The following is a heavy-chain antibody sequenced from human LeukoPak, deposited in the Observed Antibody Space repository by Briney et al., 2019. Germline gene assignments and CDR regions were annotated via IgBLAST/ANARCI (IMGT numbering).Heavy chain of an antibody. CDR3: ARDQGRA. D-gene: IGHD1-26*01. V-gene: IGHV3-48*01. Sequence: GRSLRLSCAASGFTFSSYSMNWVRQAPGKGLEWVSYISSSSSTIYYADSVKGRFTISRDNAKNSLYLEMNSLRAEDTAVYYCARDQGRAWGQRTLVTISS. CDR2: ISSSSSTI. J-gene: IGHJ4*02. CDR1: GFTFSSYS.